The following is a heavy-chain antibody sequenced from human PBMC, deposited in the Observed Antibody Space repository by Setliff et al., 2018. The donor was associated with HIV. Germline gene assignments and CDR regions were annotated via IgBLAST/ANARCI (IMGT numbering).Heavy chain of an antibody. CDR3: ARAYDILTGYFDY. V-gene: IGHV1-2*02. CDR1: GYTLAGYF. Sequence: ASVKVSCKASGYTLAGYFMHWVRQAPGQGLEWMGWINPNSGGTNYAQKFQGRVTMTRDTSISTAYLDLSRLRSDDTAVYYCARAYDILTGYFDYWGQGTLVTVSS. D-gene: IGHD3-9*01. J-gene: IGHJ4*02. CDR2: INPNSGGT.